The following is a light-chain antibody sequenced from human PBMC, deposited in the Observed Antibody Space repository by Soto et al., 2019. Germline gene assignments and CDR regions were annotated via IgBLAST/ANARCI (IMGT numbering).Light chain of an antibody. Sequence: EIVMTQSPATLSVSVGDRATLSCRAGQSVSSKLAWYQQKPGQAPRLLIYTVSSRATGIPARFSGSGSGTEFTLTISSLQSEDCAIYYCQQYNAWPITFGEGTRMDIK. V-gene: IGKV3-15*01. J-gene: IGKJ5*01. CDR2: TVS. CDR3: QQYNAWPIT. CDR1: QSVSSK.